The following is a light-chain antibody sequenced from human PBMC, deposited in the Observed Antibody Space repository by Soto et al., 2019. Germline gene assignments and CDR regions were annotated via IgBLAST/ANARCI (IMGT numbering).Light chain of an antibody. V-gene: IGKV3-20*01. CDR1: QSVSSSY. CDR2: GAS. Sequence: EIVLTQSPGSLSLSPGERATLSCRASQSVSSSYLAWNQQKPGQAPRLLIYGASSRATGIPDRFSGSGSGTDFTLTISSLQPEDFATYYCQQSYSTPRTFGPGTKVDIK. J-gene: IGKJ3*01. CDR3: QQSYSTPRT.